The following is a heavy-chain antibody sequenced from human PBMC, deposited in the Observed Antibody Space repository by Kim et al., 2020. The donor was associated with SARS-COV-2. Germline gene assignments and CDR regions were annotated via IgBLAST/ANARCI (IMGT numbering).Heavy chain of an antibody. CDR1: GFTFSDYY. V-gene: IGHV3-11*04. D-gene: IGHD2-2*01. CDR3: ARDSAGIVVVPAAPHPPYYYYYGMDV. Sequence: GGSLRLSCAASGFTFSDYYMSWIRQAPGKGLEWVSYISSSGSTIYYADSVKGRFTIYRDNAKNSLYLQMNSLRAEDTAVYYCARDSAGIVVVPAAPHPPYYYYYGMDVWGQGTTVTVSS. CDR2: ISSSGSTI. J-gene: IGHJ6*02.